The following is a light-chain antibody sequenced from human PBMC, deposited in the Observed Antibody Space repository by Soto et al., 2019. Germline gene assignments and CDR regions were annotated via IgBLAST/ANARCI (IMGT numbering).Light chain of an antibody. CDR3: AAWDDSLNGLYV. Sequence: QSVLTQPPSASGSPGQSVTISCTGTSSDVGGYNYVSWYQQHPGKAPKLLIYSNNQRPSGVPDRFSGSKSGTSASLAISGLKSEDEADYYCAAWDDSLNGLYVFGTGTKV. CDR1: SSDVGGYNY. J-gene: IGLJ1*01. V-gene: IGLV1-44*01. CDR2: SNN.